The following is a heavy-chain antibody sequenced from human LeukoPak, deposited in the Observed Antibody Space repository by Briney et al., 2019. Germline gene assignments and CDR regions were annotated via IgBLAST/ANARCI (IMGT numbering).Heavy chain of an antibody. CDR3: ARDWYHAIDY. CDR1: GFTFSSTW. V-gene: IGHV3-74*03. D-gene: IGHD2-2*01. CDR2: IESDGRRT. Sequence: GGSLRLSCAASGFTFSSTWMHWVRQVPGKEVVWVARIESDGRRTTYAESVKGRFTISRDNAKNTLHLEMNSLRVEDTAVYYCARDWYHAIDYWGQGTLVTVSS. J-gene: IGHJ4*02.